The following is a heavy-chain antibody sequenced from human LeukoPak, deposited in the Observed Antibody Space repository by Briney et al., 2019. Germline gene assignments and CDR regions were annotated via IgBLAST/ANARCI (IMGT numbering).Heavy chain of an antibody. CDR2: IYYSGST. V-gene: IGHV4-39*01. CDR1: GGSISSSSYY. D-gene: IGHD6-13*01. CDR3: ARRYSSTLPVD. J-gene: IGHJ4*02. Sequence: SETLSLTCTVSGGSISSSSYYWGWIRQPPGKGLEWIGSIYYSGSTYYNPSLKSRVTISVDTSKNQFSLKLSSVTAADTAVYYCARRYSSTLPVDWGQGTLVTVSS.